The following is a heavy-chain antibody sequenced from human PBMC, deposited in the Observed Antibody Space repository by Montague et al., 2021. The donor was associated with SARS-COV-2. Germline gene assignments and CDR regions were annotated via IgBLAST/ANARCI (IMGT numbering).Heavy chain of an antibody. CDR2: INHSGSR. CDR3: ARGQVTIFAVLIMPPAAGAIDI. D-gene: IGHD3-3*01. J-gene: IGHJ3*02. V-gene: IGHV4-34*01. Sequence: SETLSLTCAVYGGSFSDYYWTWIRQPPGKGLEWIGEINHSGSRNYNPSLKSRVTISVDTSKNQFSLKMTSVTAADTAQYYCARGQVTIFAVLIMPPAAGAIDIWGQGTTVTVSS. CDR1: GGSFSDYY.